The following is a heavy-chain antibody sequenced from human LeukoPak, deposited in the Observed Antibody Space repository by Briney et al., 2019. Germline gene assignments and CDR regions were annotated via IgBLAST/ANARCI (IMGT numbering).Heavy chain of an antibody. CDR2: ISSSSSYI. CDR1: GFTFSSYS. V-gene: IGHV3-21*01. D-gene: IGHD2-15*01. Sequence: AGTLTLSCAASGFTFSSYSMNWVRQAPGKELKWVSSISSSSSYIYYADSVKGRFTISRDNAKNSLYLQMKSLRAEDTAVYYCARDDCSGGRCSSVDYWGQGTLVAVSS. CDR3: ARDDCSGGRCSSVDY. J-gene: IGHJ4*02.